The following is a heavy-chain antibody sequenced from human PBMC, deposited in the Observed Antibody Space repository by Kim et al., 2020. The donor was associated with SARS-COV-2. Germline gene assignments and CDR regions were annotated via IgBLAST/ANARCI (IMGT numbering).Heavy chain of an antibody. CDR1: GFTFSSYG. CDR3: ARDRSLVVRASVGY. CDR2: ISYDGSNK. V-gene: IGHV3-33*05. D-gene: IGHD3-10*01. Sequence: GGSLRLSCAASGFTFSSYGMHWVRQAPGKGLEWVAVISYDGSNKYYADSVKGRFTISRDNSKNTLYLQMNSLRAEDTAVYYCARDRSLVVRASVGYWGQGTLVTVSS. J-gene: IGHJ4*02.